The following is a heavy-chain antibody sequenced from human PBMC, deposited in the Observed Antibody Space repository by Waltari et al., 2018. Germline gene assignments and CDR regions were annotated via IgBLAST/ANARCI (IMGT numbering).Heavy chain of an antibody. D-gene: IGHD2-21*01. CDR1: GFTVNSNH. CDR3: ARESRDGYNGDAFDI. V-gene: IGHV3-66*02. CDR2: IYSGGST. J-gene: IGHJ3*02. Sequence: EEQLVESGGGLVQPGDSLRVSCAASGFTVNSNHMTWVRHAPGKGLGWVSVIYSGGSTEYADSVKGRFIISRDSSENTLYLQMNSLRAEDTAVYYCARESRDGYNGDAFDIWGQGTMVTVSS.